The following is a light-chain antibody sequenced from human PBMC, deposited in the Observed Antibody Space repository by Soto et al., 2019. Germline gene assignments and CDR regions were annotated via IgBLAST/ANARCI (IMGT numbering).Light chain of an antibody. CDR1: QSVSSS. J-gene: IGKJ1*01. CDR2: GAS. CDR3: QQLWT. V-gene: IGKV3-15*01. Sequence: EVVLAQSPATLSVSPGERATLSCRASQSVSSSLAWYQQKPGQAPRLLIYGASTRAAGIPVRFSGSGSGTEFTLTISGLQSEDFAVYYCQQLWTFGQGTTVEIK.